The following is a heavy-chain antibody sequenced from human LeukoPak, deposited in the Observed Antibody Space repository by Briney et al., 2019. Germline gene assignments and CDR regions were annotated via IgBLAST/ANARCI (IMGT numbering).Heavy chain of an antibody. CDR2: IHTSGST. J-gene: IGHJ4*02. V-gene: IGHV4-4*07. D-gene: IGHD1-7*01. CDR1: GGSISSYY. Sequence: PSETLSLTCTFSGGSISSYYWSWIRQPAGKGLEWIGRIHTSGSTNYNPSLKSRVSISGDMSKNQFSLKLTSLTAADTAVYYCARDPPAGTSPYWGQGTLVTVSS. CDR3: ARDPPAGTSPY.